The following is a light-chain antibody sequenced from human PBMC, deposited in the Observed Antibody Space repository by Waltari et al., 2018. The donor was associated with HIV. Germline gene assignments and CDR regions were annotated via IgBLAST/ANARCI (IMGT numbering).Light chain of an antibody. CDR2: GAL. V-gene: IGKV1-NL1*01. CDR3: QQYFGVPLT. Sequence: EIQMPQSPSSLSASIGDTVTVTCRASQDISNSVSWFQQRPGKAPKLLVHGALILQRGVPSRFSGIGSGTDYTLTISGLQAEDFATYFCQQYFGVPLTFGGGTRVDI. J-gene: IGKJ4*01. CDR1: QDISNS.